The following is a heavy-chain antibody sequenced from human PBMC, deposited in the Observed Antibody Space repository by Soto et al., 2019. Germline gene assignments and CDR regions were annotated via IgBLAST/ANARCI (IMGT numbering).Heavy chain of an antibody. D-gene: IGHD3-22*01. CDR2: IYTSGST. Sequence: PSETLSLTCTVSGGSISSYYWSWIRQPAGKGLEWIGRIYTSGSTNYNPSLKSRVTMSVDTSKNQFSLKLSSVTAANTAVYYCAGDYYDSSGYYYSPNYYYYGMDVWGQGTTVTVSS. V-gene: IGHV4-4*07. J-gene: IGHJ6*02. CDR1: GGSISSYY. CDR3: AGDYYDSSGYYYSPNYYYYGMDV.